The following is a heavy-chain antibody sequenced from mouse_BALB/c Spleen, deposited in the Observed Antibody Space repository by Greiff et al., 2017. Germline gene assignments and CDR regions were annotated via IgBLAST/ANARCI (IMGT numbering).Heavy chain of an antibody. CDR3: ATGPFDY. J-gene: IGHJ2*01. CDR2: ISSGSSTI. V-gene: IGHV5-17*02. Sequence: EVQRVESGGGLVQPGGSRKLSCAASGFTFSSFGMHWVRQAPEKGLEWVAYISSGSSTIYYADTVKGRFTISRDNPKNTLFLQMTSLRSEDTAMYYCATGPFDYWGQGTTLTVSS. CDR1: GFTFSSFG.